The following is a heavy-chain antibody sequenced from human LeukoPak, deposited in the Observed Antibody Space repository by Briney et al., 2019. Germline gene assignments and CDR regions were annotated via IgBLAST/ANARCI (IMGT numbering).Heavy chain of an antibody. V-gene: IGHV4-59*08. Sequence: VKPSETLSLTCTVSGGSISSYYWSWIRQPPGKGLEWIGYIYYSGSTNYNPSRKSRVTISVDTSKNQFSLKLSSVTAADTAVYYCARQDFWSGYFLSNYWGQGTLVTVS. D-gene: IGHD3-3*01. CDR3: ARQDFWSGYFLSNY. CDR2: IYYSGST. CDR1: GGSISSYY. J-gene: IGHJ4*02.